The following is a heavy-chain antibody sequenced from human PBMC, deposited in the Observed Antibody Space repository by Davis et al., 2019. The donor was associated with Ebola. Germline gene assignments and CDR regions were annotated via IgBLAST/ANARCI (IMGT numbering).Heavy chain of an antibody. CDR1: GGSISSYY. CDR3: AKDSPTPGY. V-gene: IGHV3-23*01. J-gene: IGHJ4*02. CDR2: ISGSGGST. D-gene: IGHD2/OR15-2a*01. Sequence: ETLSLTCTVSGGSISSYYWSWVRQAPGKGLEWVSAISGSGGSTYYADSVKGRFTISKDNSKNTLYLQMNSLRVEDTAVYYCAKDSPTPGYWGQGTLVTVSS.